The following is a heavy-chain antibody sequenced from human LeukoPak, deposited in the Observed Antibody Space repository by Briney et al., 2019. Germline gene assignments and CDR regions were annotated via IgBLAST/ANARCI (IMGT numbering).Heavy chain of an antibody. Sequence: PRGCPRLSCAASGFTFTSYAMSWVRQAPGKGLGWVSAISCSGGSIYYAGPVKGRFTNSRDNSKNTLDLQANRPRAEDTAVYYCAKVSAGEWSELIYFQHWGEGTLVTVPS. V-gene: IGHV3-23*01. CDR2: ISCSGGSI. D-gene: IGHD3-3*01. J-gene: IGHJ1*01. CDR1: GFTFTSYA. CDR3: AKVSAGEWSELIYFQH.